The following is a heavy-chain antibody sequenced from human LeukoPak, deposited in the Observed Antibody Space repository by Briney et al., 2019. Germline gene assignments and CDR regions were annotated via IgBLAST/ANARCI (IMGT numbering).Heavy chain of an antibody. CDR3: ARDRPYDYSKYNWFDP. CDR2: IYSSGHT. Sequence: PSETLSLTCTVSGGSISGYYWSWIRQPAGKGLEWIGRIYSSGHTNYNPSLKSRVTMSVDTSKNQLSLNLSSVTAADTAVYYCARDRPYDYSKYNWFDPWGQGTLVTVSA. J-gene: IGHJ5*02. D-gene: IGHD4-11*01. V-gene: IGHV4-4*07. CDR1: GGSISGYY.